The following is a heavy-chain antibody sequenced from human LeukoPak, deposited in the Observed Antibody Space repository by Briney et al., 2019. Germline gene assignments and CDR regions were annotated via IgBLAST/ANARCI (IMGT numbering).Heavy chain of an antibody. CDR2: ISYDGSNK. CDR1: GFTFSSYA. J-gene: IGHJ4*02. V-gene: IGHV3-30*04. D-gene: IGHD6-13*01. Sequence: PSGGSLRLSCAASGFTFSSYAMHWVRQAPGKGLEWVAVISYDGSNKYYADSVKGRFTISRDNSKNTLYLQMNSLRAEDTAVYYCARGVAAAGTDYWGQGTLVTVSS. CDR3: ARGVAAAGTDY.